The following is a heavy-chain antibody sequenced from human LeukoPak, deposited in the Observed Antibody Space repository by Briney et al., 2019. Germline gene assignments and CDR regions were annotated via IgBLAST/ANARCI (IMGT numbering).Heavy chain of an antibody. CDR2: ISAYNGNT. J-gene: IGHJ4*02. D-gene: IGHD1-14*01. CDR3: AREKLSVTTGGFFDY. V-gene: IGHV1-18*01. Sequence: SVKVSCKASGYTFTSYGISWVRQAPGQGLEWMGWISAYNGNTNYAQKLQGRVTMTTDTSTSTAYMELRSLRSDDTAVYYCAREKLSVTTGGFFDYWGQGTLVTVSS. CDR1: GYTFTSYG.